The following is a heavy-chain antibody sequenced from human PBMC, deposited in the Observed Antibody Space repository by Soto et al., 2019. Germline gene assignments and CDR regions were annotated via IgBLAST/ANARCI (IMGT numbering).Heavy chain of an antibody. Sequence: PSETLSLTCTVSGGSISSSSYYWGWIRQPPGKGLEWIGSIYYSGSTYYNPSLKSRVIISVDTSKNQFSLKLSSVTAADTAVYYCARKRNGNYYYYYYMDVWGKGTTVTVAS. CDR1: GGSISSSSYY. CDR3: ARKRNGNYYYYYYMDV. CDR2: IYYSGST. D-gene: IGHD1-1*01. J-gene: IGHJ6*03. V-gene: IGHV4-39*01.